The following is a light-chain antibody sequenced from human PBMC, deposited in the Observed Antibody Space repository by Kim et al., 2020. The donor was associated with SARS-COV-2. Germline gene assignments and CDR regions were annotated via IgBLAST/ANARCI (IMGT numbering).Light chain of an antibody. Sequence: EIVLTQSPGTLSLSPGERATLSCRASHRVSSNYLAWYQQKPGQAPRLLIYGVSSRATGIPDRFSGSGSGTDFTLTIRTLEPEDFAVYYCQQNGSSPVTFGGGTKVDIK. V-gene: IGKV3-20*01. J-gene: IGKJ4*01. CDR3: QQNGSSPVT. CDR2: GVS. CDR1: HRVSSNY.